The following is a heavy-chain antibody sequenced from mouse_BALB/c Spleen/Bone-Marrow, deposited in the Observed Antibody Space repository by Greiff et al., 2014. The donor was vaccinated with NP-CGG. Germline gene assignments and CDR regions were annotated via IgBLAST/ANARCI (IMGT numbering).Heavy chain of an antibody. J-gene: IGHJ1*01. D-gene: IGHD1-1*01. CDR2: INPSNGGT. Sequence: QVQLKQSGAELVKPGASVKLSCKASGYSFTRYYMYWVKQRPGPGLEWIGEINPSNGGTNFNEKFKSKATLTVDKSSSTAYMQFSSLTSEDSAVYYCTRSNYGYWYFDVWGAGTTVTVSS. CDR3: TRSNYGYWYFDV. V-gene: IGHV1S81*02. CDR1: GYSFTRYY.